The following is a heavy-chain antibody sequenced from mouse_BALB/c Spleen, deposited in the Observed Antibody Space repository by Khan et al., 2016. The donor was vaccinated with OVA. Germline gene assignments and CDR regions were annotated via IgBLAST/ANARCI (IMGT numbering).Heavy chain of an antibody. CDR3: ASLRLRVDY. J-gene: IGHJ4*01. V-gene: IGHV1-4*02. CDR2: TNPSSGYI. CDR1: GYSFTTYT. D-gene: IGHD1-2*01. Sequence: QIQLVQSAAELARPGASVKMSCKASGYSFTTYTIHWVKQRPGQGLEWIGNTNPSSGYIEYNQKFKDKTTLTADKSSSTAYMQLSSLTSEDSAVYYCASLRLRVDYWGQGTSVTVSS.